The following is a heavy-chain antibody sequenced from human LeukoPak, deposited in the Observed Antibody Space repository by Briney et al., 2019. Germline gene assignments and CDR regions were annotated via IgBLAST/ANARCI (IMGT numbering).Heavy chain of an antibody. CDR3: TTGDIYLDY. J-gene: IGHJ4*02. V-gene: IGHV4-59*01. CDR1: GGSISSSH. Sequence: SETLSLTCTVSGGSISSSHCNWIRQPPAKGLEWIGYISYNGGANYNPSLKSRVTMSVDTSKNQFSLKLTSVTAADTAVYYCTTGDIYLDYWGPGTLVTVSS. CDR2: ISYNGGA.